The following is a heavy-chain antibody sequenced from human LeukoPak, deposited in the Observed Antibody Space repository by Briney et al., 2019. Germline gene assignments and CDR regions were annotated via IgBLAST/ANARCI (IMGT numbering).Heavy chain of an antibody. CDR2: IYYSGST. D-gene: IGHD5-12*01. J-gene: IGHJ4*02. CDR3: ARQRRMVATGVDY. V-gene: IGHV4-39*01. CDR1: GGSISSSSYY. Sequence: SETLSLTCTVSGGSISSSSYYWGWIRQPPGKGLEWIGSIYYSGSTYYNPSLKSRVTISVDTSKNQFSLKLSSVTAADTAVYYCARQRRMVATGVDYWGQGTLVTVSS.